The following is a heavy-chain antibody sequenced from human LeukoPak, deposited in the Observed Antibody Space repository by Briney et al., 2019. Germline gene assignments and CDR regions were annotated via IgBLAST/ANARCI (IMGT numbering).Heavy chain of an antibody. Sequence: GGPLRLSCAASGFTLSTNYMRWVRQAPGKGLEWVSIFYSGGSRYYADSVKGRFTISRDTSKSTLYLQMNSLRVEVAAVYYCARDPSYGINVWGQGTTVTVSS. CDR2: FYSGGSR. J-gene: IGHJ6*02. CDR1: GFTLSTNY. CDR3: ARDPSYGINV. V-gene: IGHV3-66*01.